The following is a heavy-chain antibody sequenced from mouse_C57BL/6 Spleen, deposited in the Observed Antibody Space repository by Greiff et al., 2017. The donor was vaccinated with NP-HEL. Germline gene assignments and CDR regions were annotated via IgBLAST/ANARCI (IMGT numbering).Heavy chain of an antibody. D-gene: IGHD2-5*01. CDR3: ARVYDSNTYFDY. CDR2: ISDGGSYT. CDR1: GFTFSSYA. Sequence: EVQLQESGGGLVKPGGSLKLSCAASGFTFSSYAMSWVRQTPEKRLEWVATISDGGSYTYYPDNVKGRFTISRDNAKNNLYLQMSHLKSEDTAMYYCARVYDSNTYFDYWGQGTTLTVSS. J-gene: IGHJ2*01. V-gene: IGHV5-4*01.